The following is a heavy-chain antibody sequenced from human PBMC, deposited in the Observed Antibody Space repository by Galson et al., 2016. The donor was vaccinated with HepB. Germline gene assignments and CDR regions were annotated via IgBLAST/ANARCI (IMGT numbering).Heavy chain of an antibody. CDR3: ARALYYYDSGSYYNRIRRNYYYGMDV. V-gene: IGHV1-8*02. D-gene: IGHD3-10*01. J-gene: IGHJ6*02. Sequence: SVKVSCKASGYTFTSYGISWVRQAPGQGLEWMGWMNPNSGNTGYAQKFQGRVTMTSNSSISTAYMEVSSLRSEDTAVYYCARALYYYDSGSYYNRIRRNYYYGMDVWGQGTTVTVSS. CDR1: GYTFTSYG. CDR2: MNPNSGNT.